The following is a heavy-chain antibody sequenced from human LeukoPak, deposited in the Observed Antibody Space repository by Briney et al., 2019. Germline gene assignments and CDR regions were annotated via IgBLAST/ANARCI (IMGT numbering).Heavy chain of an antibody. D-gene: IGHD2-2*01. CDR1: GFTFSNYW. Sequence: GGSLRLSCAASGFTFSNYWIHWVRQAPGKGLVWVSRINSDGSSTSYADSVEGRFTISRDNAKNTLYLQMNSLRAEDTAVYYCARDGYCSSTSCYYFDYWGQGTLLTVSS. CDR2: INSDGSST. CDR3: ARDGYCSSTSCYYFDY. V-gene: IGHV3-74*01. J-gene: IGHJ4*02.